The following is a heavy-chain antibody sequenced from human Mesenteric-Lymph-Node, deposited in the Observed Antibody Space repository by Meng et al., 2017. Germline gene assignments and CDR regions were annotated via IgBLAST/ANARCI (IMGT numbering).Heavy chain of an antibody. Sequence: SETLSLTCTVSGGSISGYYWSWIRQPPGKGLEWIGSIYYTGTTYYNPSLKSRVTTSLDTSRNQFSLKMSSVTAADTAMYYCARGSFRESSTWYYFDYWGQGTLVTVSS. CDR3: ARGSFRESSTWYYFDY. D-gene: IGHD6-13*01. CDR2: IYYTGTT. CDR1: GGSISGYY. V-gene: IGHV4-39*07. J-gene: IGHJ4*02.